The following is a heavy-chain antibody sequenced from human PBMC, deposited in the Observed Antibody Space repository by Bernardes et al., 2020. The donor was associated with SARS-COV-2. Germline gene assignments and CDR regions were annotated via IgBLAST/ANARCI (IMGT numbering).Heavy chain of an antibody. J-gene: IGHJ4*02. D-gene: IGHD2-2*01. CDR1: GFTFSSYA. V-gene: IGHV3-64D*06. Sequence: GGSLRLSCSASGFTFSSYAMHWVRQAPGKGLESVSAISSNGGSTYYADSVKGRFTISRDNSKNTLYLQMSSLRAEDTAVYYCVKGGIVVVPAAWDYWGQGTLVTVSS. CDR3: VKGGIVVVPAAWDY. CDR2: ISSNGGST.